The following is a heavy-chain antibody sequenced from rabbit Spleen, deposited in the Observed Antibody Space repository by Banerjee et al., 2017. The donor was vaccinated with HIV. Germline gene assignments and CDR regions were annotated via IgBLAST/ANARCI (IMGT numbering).Heavy chain of an antibody. CDR1: GFSFSNSDY. Sequence: QSLEESGGDLVKPGASLTLTCTASGFSFSNSDYMCWVRQAPGKGLEWIGYIDPLFGITYYANWVNGRFSISRENAQNTVFLQMTSLTAADTATYFCARDAAGREDFNLWGQGTLVTVS. CDR3: ARDAAGREDFNL. D-gene: IGHD4-2*01. V-gene: IGHV1S40*01. J-gene: IGHJ4*01. CDR2: IDPLFGIT.